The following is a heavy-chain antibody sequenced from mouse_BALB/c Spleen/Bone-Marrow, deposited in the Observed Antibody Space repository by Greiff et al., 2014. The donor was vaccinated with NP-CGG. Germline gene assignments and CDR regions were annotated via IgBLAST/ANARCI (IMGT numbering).Heavy chain of an antibody. CDR2: IYPGDGDT. V-gene: IGHV1-87*01. Sequence: QVTLKVSGAELARPGASVKLSCKASGYTFTSYWMQWVKQRPGQGLEWIGAIYPGDGDTRFTQKFKGKATLTADKSSSTAYMQLSSLASEDSAVYYCARAKRYGEMDYWGQGTSVTVSS. CDR3: ARAKRYGEMDY. CDR1: GYTFTSYW. D-gene: IGHD2-14*01. J-gene: IGHJ4*01.